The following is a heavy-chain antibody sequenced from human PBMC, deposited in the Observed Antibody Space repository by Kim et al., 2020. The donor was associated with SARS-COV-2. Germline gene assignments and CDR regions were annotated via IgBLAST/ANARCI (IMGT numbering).Heavy chain of an antibody. CDR1: GGSVSSGSYY. V-gene: IGHV4-61*01. J-gene: IGHJ3*02. Sequence: SETLSLTCTVSGGSVSSGSYYWSWIRQPPGKGLEWIGYIYYSGSTNYNPSLKSRVTISVDTSKNQFSLKLSSVTAADTAVYYCATLSSVQTDAFDIWGQGTMVTVSS. D-gene: IGHD1-1*01. CDR2: IYYSGST. CDR3: ATLSSVQTDAFDI.